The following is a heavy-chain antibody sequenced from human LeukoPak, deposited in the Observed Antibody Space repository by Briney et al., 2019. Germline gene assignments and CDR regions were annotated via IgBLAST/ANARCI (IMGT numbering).Heavy chain of an antibody. D-gene: IGHD3-22*01. CDR2: IYTSGST. J-gene: IGHJ3*02. V-gene: IGHV4-61*02. Sequence: SQTLSLTCTVSGGSISSGSYYWSWIRPPAGKGLEWIGRIYTSGSTNYNPSLKSRVTISVDTSKIQFSLKLSSVTAADTAVYYCARGVVLETYYYDSSGSNDAFDIWGQGTMVTVSS. CDR3: ARGVVLETYYYDSSGSNDAFDI. CDR1: GGSISSGSYY.